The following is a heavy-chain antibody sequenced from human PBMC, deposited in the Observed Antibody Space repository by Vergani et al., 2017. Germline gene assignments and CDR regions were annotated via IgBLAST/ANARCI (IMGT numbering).Heavy chain of an antibody. CDR1: GYTFTGYY. D-gene: IGHD6-13*01. J-gene: IGHJ5*02. Sequence: QVQLVQSGAEVKKPGASVKVSCKASGYTFTGYYMHWVRQAPGQGLEWMGWINPNSGGTNYAQKFQGRVTMTRDTSISTAYMELRSLRSDDTAVYYCARDRDVAAAGVNWFDPWGQGTLVTVSS. CDR3: ARDRDVAAAGVNWFDP. V-gene: IGHV1-2*02. CDR2: INPNSGGT.